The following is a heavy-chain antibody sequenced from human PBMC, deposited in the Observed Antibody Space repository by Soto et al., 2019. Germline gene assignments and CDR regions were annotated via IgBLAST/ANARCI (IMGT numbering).Heavy chain of an antibody. J-gene: IGHJ4*02. CDR2: INHSGST. CDR1: GGSFSGYY. D-gene: IGHD1-7*01. Sequence: QVQLQQWGAGLLKPSETLSLTCAVYGGSFSGYYWSWIRQPPGKGLEWIGEINHSGSTNYNPSLKSRVTISVDTSKNQFSLKLSSVTAADTAVYYCARRNYPPYYFDYWGQGTLVTVSS. CDR3: ARRNYPPYYFDY. V-gene: IGHV4-34*01.